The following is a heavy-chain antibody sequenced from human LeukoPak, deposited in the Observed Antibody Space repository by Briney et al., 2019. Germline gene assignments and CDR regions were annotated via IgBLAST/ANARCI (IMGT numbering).Heavy chain of an antibody. CDR1: GFTFSTNS. Sequence: GGSLRLSCAASGFTFSTNSMNWVRQAPGKGLEWVSSIGPSSTSIYYADSLKGRLTISRDKGKNSLYLQMNSLRAEDTAVYYCARENGEAFDYWGQGTLVTVSS. J-gene: IGHJ4*02. CDR3: ARENGEAFDY. D-gene: IGHD4-17*01. CDR2: IGPSSTSI. V-gene: IGHV3-21*01.